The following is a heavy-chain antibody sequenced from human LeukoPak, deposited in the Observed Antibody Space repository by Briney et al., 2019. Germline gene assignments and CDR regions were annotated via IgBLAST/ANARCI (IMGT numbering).Heavy chain of an antibody. V-gene: IGHV1-24*01. Sequence: GASVKVSCKVSGYTLTELSMHWVRQAPGKGLEWMGGFDPEDGETIYAQKFQGRVTMTEDTSTDTAYMELSSLRSEDTAVYYCATLWFGEFSDAFDIWGQGTMVTVSS. CDR1: GYTLTELS. J-gene: IGHJ3*02. D-gene: IGHD3-10*01. CDR2: FDPEDGET. CDR3: ATLWFGEFSDAFDI.